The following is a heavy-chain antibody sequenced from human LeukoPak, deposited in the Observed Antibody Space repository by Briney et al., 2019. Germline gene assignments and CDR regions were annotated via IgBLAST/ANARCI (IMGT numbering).Heavy chain of an antibody. Sequence: SETLSLTCTVSGYSLSSGYYWGWIRQPPGKGLEWIGYIYHNGITNYNPSLKSRVTISIDTSKNEFSLKLTSVIAADTAVYFCAREANYYGSGSYFEGTFDYWGQGSLVTVSS. D-gene: IGHD3-10*01. J-gene: IGHJ4*02. CDR1: GYSLSSGYY. CDR3: AREANYYGSGSYFEGTFDY. CDR2: IYHNGIT. V-gene: IGHV4-61*01.